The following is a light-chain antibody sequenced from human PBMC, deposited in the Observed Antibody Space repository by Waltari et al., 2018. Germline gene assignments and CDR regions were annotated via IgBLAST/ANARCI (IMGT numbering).Light chain of an antibody. CDR1: SSDVGSYNS. V-gene: IGLV2-14*03. J-gene: IGLJ3*02. CDR2: DVS. CDR3: SSQSSDNVVL. Sequence: QSALTQPASVSGSPGQSITLSSTGTSSDVGSYNSVSWYQDHPGQGPKVIIYDVSDRPSGVSARFSGSKSGNTASLTISGLQAEDEADYYCSSQSSDNVVLFGGGTKVTVL.